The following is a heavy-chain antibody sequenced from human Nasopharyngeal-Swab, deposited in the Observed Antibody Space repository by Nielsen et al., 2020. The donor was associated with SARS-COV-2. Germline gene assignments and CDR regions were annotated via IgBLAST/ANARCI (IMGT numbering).Heavy chain of an antibody. CDR3: ARESINAFDI. V-gene: IGHV4-59*01. CDR1: GASLTTFY. J-gene: IGHJ3*02. CDR2: IYYSVST. Sequence: GSLRLSCPLSGASLTTFYCSWIRQPPGKGLEWIGSIYYSVSTNYNPSLKSRVTISVDTSKNQFSLKLSSVTAADTAVYYCARESINAFDIWGQGTMVTVSS.